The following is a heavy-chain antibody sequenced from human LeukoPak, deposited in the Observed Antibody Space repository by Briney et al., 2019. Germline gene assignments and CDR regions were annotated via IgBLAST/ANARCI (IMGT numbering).Heavy chain of an antibody. D-gene: IGHD2-15*01. CDR3: AGADIVVVVAATGTNWFDP. Sequence: PSETLSLTCAVYGGSFSGYYWSWIRQPPGKGLEWIGEINHSGSTNYNPSLKSRVTISVDTSKNQFSLKLSSVTAADTAVYYCAGADIVVVVAATGTNWFDPWGQGTLVTVSS. J-gene: IGHJ5*02. V-gene: IGHV4-34*01. CDR1: GGSFSGYY. CDR2: INHSGST.